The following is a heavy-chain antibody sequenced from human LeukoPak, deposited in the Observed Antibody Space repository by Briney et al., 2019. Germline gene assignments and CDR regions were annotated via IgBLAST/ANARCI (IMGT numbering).Heavy chain of an antibody. CDR2: ISYDGSSK. CDR3: TRNDYGLYFFDY. V-gene: IGHV3-30-3*01. Sequence: PGGSLGLSCAASGFTFSSHAMHWVRQTPGKGLEWVTAISYDGSSKSYTDSVKGRFTVSRDNSKNTLYLQMNSLRAEDTAVYYCTRNDYGLYFFDYWGQGTLVTVSS. J-gene: IGHJ4*02. CDR1: GFTFSSHA. D-gene: IGHD4-17*01.